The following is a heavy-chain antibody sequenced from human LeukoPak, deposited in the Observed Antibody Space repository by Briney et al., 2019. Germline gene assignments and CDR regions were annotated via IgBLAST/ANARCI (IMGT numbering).Heavy chain of an antibody. V-gene: IGHV3-23*01. Sequence: PGGSLRLSCAASGFTFSSYAMSWVRQAPGKGLEWVSAISGSGGSTYYADSVKGRFTSSRDNSKNTLYLQMNSLRAEDTAVYYCAKGIIPSSGTYNYWGQGTLVTVSS. CDR2: ISGSGGST. CDR1: GFTFSSYA. D-gene: IGHD5-24*01. J-gene: IGHJ4*02. CDR3: AKGIIPSSGTYNY.